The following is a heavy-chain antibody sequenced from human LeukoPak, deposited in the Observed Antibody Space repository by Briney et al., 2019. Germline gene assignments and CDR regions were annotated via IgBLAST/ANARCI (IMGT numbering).Heavy chain of an antibody. CDR1: GFTFSSYG. J-gene: IGHJ4*02. CDR2: ITSYGSTI. Sequence: GRSLRLSCAASGFTFSSYGMHWIRQAPGKGLEWVSFITSYGSTIYYAHSVKGRFTISRDNAKNSLYLQMNSLRAEDTAMYYCARAAFGELLNPGFDFWGQGTLVTVSS. V-gene: IGHV3-48*04. CDR3: ARAAFGELLNPGFDF. D-gene: IGHD3-10*01.